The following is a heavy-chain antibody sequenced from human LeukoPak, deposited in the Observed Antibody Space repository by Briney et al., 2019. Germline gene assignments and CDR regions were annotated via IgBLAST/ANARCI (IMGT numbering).Heavy chain of an antibody. CDR2: IRYDGSNQ. D-gene: IGHD2-2*01. CDR1: GFTFSYYG. V-gene: IGHV3-33*08. J-gene: IGHJ4*02. CDR3: ERDDCSSTTCYAY. Sequence: PGGSLRLSCAASGFTFSYYGMHWVRQAPGKGLEWVADIRYDGSNQYYADSVKGRFTISRDNPKNTLYLQMNSLRAEDTAVYYCERDDCSSTTCYAYWGQGTLVTVSS.